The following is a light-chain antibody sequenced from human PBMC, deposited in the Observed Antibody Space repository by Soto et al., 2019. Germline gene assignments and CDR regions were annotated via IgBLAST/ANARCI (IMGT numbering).Light chain of an antibody. Sequence: DIQMTQSPSSLSASVGDTVTIDCRTSQGINIYLNWYRQKPGRAPELLIYAASNLHTGVPSRFSGIGSGTEFTLPIDNFQPEDFATYYCQQTYTYFFAFGPGTKVDIQ. CDR2: AAS. V-gene: IGKV1-39*01. CDR1: QGINIY. J-gene: IGKJ3*01. CDR3: QQTYTYFFA.